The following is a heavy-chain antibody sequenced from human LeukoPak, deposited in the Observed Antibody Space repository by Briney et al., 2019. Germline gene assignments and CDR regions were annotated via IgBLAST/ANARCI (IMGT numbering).Heavy chain of an antibody. CDR1: GFTFSSYG. J-gene: IGHJ2*01. Sequence: PGRSLRLSCAASGFTFSSYGMHWVRQAPGKGLEWVAVISYDGSNKYYADSVKGRFTISRDNSKNTLYLQMNSLRAEDTAVYYCAREIPYFDLWGRGTLVTVSS. V-gene: IGHV3-30*03. CDR3: AREIPYFDL. CDR2: ISYDGSNK.